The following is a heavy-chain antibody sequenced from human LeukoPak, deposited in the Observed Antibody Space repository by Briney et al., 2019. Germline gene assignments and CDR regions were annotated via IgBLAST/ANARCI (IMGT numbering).Heavy chain of an antibody. CDR2: IIPIFGTA. CDR3: ATYRPKRSIAARRGDYYFDY. V-gene: IGHV1-69*13. J-gene: IGHJ4*02. CDR1: GGTFSSYA. D-gene: IGHD6-6*01. Sequence: GASVKVSCKASGGTFSSYAISWVRQAPGQGLEWMGGIIPIFGTANYAQKFQGRVTITADESTSTAYMELSSLRSEDTAAYYCATYRPKRSIAARRGDYYFDYWGQGTLVTVSS.